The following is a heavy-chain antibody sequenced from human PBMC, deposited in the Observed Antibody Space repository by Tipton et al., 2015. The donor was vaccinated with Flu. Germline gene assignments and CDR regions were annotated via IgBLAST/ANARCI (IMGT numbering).Heavy chain of an antibody. V-gene: IGHV5-51*03. J-gene: IGHJ4*02. D-gene: IGHD1-26*01. CDR1: GYILSTDW. CDR3: GFSAAEGVDY. CDR2: LSPGDSHG. Sequence: VQLVQSGAEVTKPGKSLKISCKGSGYILSTDWIGWVRQMPGKGLEFVGALSPGDSHGTYSPPVQGQVTISVDKSINTAYLQWSSLRASDTAMYYCGFSAAEGVDYWGQGTLATVSS.